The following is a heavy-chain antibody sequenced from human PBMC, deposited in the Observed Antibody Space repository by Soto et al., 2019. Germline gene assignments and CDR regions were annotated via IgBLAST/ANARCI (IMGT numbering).Heavy chain of an antibody. D-gene: IGHD3-16*01. CDR2: IWYDGSNK. J-gene: IGHJ4*02. V-gene: IGHV3-33*01. CDR3: VRWGPDKRLDH. Sequence: QVQLVESGGGVVQPGRSLRLSCAASGFTFRSHGMHWVRQAPGKGLEWVAVIWYDGSNKYYAESVKGRFTISRDNSKKTVDLQMNSLRVEDTAVYYCVRWGPDKRLDHWGQGTPVTVSS. CDR1: GFTFRSHG.